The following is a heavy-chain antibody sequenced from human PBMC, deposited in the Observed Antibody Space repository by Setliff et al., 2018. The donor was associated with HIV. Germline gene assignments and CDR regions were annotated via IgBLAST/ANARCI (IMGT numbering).Heavy chain of an antibody. CDR1: GFTFDDYA. CDR3: AKGHATVTSHTEIDY. D-gene: IGHD4-17*01. V-gene: IGHV3-43D*04. J-gene: IGHJ4*02. CDR2: ISWDGGGT. Sequence: GGSLRLSCAASGFTFDDYAMHWVRQAPGKGLEWVSLISWDGGGTYYAESVKGRFTISRDNSKDSLYLQMNSLRAEDTALYYCAKGHATVTSHTEIDYWGQGTLVTVSS.